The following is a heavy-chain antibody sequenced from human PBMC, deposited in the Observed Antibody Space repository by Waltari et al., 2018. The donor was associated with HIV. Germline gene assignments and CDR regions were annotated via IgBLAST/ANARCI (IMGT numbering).Heavy chain of an antibody. V-gene: IGHV3-21*01. D-gene: IGHD3-3*01. Sequence: EVQLVESGGGLVKPGGSLRLSCAASGFTFSSYSMNWVRQAPGKGLEWVSSIRSSSSYIYYADAVNGRVTISRDNAKNSLYLQRNSLRAEDTAVYYCAREGRGDQTSGGYDFWSGSYYYYGMDVWGQGTTVTVSS. J-gene: IGHJ6*02. CDR2: IRSSSSYI. CDR1: GFTFSSYS. CDR3: AREGRGDQTSGGYDFWSGSYYYYGMDV.